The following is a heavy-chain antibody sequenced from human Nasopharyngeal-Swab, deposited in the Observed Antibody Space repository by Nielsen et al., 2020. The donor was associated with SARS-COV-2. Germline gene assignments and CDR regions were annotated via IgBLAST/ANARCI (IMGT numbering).Heavy chain of an antibody. CDR2: ISSSSSTI. V-gene: IGHV3-48*04. Sequence: GGSLRLSCAASGFTFSSYSMNWVRQAPGKGLEWVSYISSSSSTIYYADSVKGRFTISRDNAKNSLYLQMNSLRAEVTAVYYCARGDYYDSSGYYTYWGQGTLVTVSS. CDR3: ARGDYYDSSGYYTY. J-gene: IGHJ4*02. CDR1: GFTFSSYS. D-gene: IGHD3-22*01.